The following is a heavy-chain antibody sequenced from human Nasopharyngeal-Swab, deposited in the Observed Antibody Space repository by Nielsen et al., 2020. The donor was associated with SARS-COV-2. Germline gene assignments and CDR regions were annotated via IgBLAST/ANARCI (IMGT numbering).Heavy chain of an antibody. Sequence: ASVKVSCKAAGYTFTSYYMHWLRQAPGQGLEWMGIINPSGGSTNYAQKFQGRVTMTRDTSTSTVYMELSSLRSEDTAVYYCARGHSRIIVVVPWRKGYFDYWGQGTLVTVSS. CDR2: INPSGGST. CDR3: ARGHSRIIVVVPWRKGYFDY. V-gene: IGHV1-46*01. J-gene: IGHJ4*02. CDR1: GYTFTSYY. D-gene: IGHD2-2*01.